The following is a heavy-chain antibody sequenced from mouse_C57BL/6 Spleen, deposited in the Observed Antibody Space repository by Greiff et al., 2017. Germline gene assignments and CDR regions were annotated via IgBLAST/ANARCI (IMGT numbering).Heavy chain of an antibody. D-gene: IGHD2-2*01. V-gene: IGHV1-80*01. CDR3: ARSGYDENYAMGY. CDR1: GYAFSSYW. CDR2: IYPGDGDT. J-gene: IGHJ4*01. Sequence: VQLQQSGAELVKPGASVKISCKASGYAFSSYWMNWVKQRPGKGLEWIGQIYPGDGDTNYNEKFKGNATLTADKSSSTAYMQLSSLTAEDSAVYFCARSGYDENYAMGYWGQGTSVTVSS.